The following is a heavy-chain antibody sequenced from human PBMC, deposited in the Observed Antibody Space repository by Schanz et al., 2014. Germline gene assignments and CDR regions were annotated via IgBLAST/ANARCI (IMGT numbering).Heavy chain of an antibody. V-gene: IGHV3-48*04. Sequence: EVQLLESGGGLVRPGGSLRLSCAASGFTFSSYTMNWVRQAPGKGLEWLSHISGSGGDSVDYADSVKGRFTISRDNTRNSLYLQMNSLRAEDTAVYYCARPSDSSWYMDVWGKGTTVTVSS. J-gene: IGHJ6*03. CDR2: ISGSGGDSV. CDR3: ARPSDSSWYMDV. CDR1: GFTFSSYT. D-gene: IGHD2-21*02.